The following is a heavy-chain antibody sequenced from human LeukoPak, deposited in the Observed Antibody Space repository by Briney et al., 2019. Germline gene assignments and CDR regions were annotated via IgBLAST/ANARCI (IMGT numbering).Heavy chain of an antibody. CDR1: GGSFSGYY. Sequence: SETLSLTCGVYGGSFSGYYWSWIRQPPGKGLEWIGYIYYSGSTNYNPSLKSRVTISVDTSKNQFSLKLSSVTAADTAVYYCARDLSRRDGYNYDGVAFDYWGQGTLVTVSS. CDR2: IYYSGST. D-gene: IGHD5-24*01. CDR3: ARDLSRRDGYNYDGVAFDY. J-gene: IGHJ4*02. V-gene: IGHV4-59*01.